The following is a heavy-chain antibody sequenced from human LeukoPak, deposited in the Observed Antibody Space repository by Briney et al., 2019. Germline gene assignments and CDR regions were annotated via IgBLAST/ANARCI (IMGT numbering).Heavy chain of an antibody. CDR3: ARVGYSGYGYYFDN. J-gene: IGHJ4*02. CDR2: IYYSGST. CDR1: GGSISSYY. Sequence: SEPLSLTCTVSGGSISSYYWSWIRQPTGKGLEWIGYIYYSGSTNYNPSLKSRVTLSVDTSKSQFSLKLSSVTAADTAVYYCARVGYSGYGYYFDNWGQGTLVTVSS. D-gene: IGHD5-12*01. V-gene: IGHV4-59*01.